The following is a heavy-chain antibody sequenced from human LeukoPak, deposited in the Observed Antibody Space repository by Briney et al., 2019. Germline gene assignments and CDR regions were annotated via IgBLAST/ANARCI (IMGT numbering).Heavy chain of an antibody. CDR2: IYYSGST. J-gene: IGHJ4*02. V-gene: IGHV4-31*03. CDR3: ASGERYCSSTSCYALDY. CDR1: GGSISSGGYY. D-gene: IGHD2-2*01. Sequence: SETLSLTCTVSGGSISSGGYYWNWIRQHPGKGLEWIGYIYYSGSTYYNPSLKSRVTISVDTSKNQFSLKLSSVTAADTAVYYCASGERYCSSTSCYALDYWGQGTLVTVSS.